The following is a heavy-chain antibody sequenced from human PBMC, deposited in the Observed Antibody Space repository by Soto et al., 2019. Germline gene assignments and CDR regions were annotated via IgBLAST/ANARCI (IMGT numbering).Heavy chain of an antibody. CDR1: GYTFTSYG. CDR3: ARGWGYCSGGSCYSAFDI. D-gene: IGHD2-15*01. V-gene: IGHV1-18*01. CDR2: ISAYNGNT. J-gene: IGHJ3*02. Sequence: ASVKVSCKASGYTFTSYGISWVRPAPGQGLEWMGWISAYNGNTNYAQKLQGRVTMTTDTSTSTAYMELRSLRSDDTAVYYCARGWGYCSGGSCYSAFDIWGQGTMVTVSS.